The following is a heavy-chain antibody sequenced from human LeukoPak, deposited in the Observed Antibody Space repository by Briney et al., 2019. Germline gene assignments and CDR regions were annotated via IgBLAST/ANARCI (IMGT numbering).Heavy chain of an antibody. CDR3: AKVGPYCSGGSCYFDY. D-gene: IGHD2-15*01. CDR2: ISWDGGST. Sequence: GGSLRLSCAASGFTFDDYTMHWVRQAPGKGLEWVSLISWDGGSTYYADSVKCRFTISRDKSKNSLYLQMNSLRTEDTALYYCAKVGPYCSGGSCYFDYWGQGTLVTVSS. CDR1: GFTFDDYT. J-gene: IGHJ4*02. V-gene: IGHV3-43*01.